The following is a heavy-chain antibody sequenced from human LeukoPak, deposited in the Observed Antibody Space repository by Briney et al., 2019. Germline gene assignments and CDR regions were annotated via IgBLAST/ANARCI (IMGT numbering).Heavy chain of an antibody. CDR3: AKDGDGDAFHY. CDR2: INSDGSST. Sequence: GGSLRLSCAASGFTFTSYWMLWVRQGKGLVWVSRINSDGSSTAYADSVMGRFTISRDNSQNTLYLQMNSLRAEDTAVYYCAKDGDGDAFHYWGQGTLVTVSS. J-gene: IGHJ4*02. D-gene: IGHD4-17*01. V-gene: IGHV3-74*01. CDR1: GFTFTSYW.